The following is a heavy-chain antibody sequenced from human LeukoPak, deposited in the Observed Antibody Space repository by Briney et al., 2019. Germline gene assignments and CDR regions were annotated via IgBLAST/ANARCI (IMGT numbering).Heavy chain of an antibody. D-gene: IGHD3-10*01. Sequence: GGSLRLSCAASGFTFSNYWMSWVRQAPGKGLEWVANIKQDRSEKYYVGSVKGRFTISRDNAKNSLYLQMNSLRAEDTALYYCAKDIGSGSYYYFDYWGQGTLVTVSS. CDR3: AKDIGSGSYYYFDY. J-gene: IGHJ4*02. V-gene: IGHV3-7*03. CDR2: IKQDRSEK. CDR1: GFTFSNYW.